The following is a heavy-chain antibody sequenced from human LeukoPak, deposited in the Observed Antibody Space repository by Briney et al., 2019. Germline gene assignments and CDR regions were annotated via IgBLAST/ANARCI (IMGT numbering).Heavy chain of an antibody. CDR1: GYTFTSYG. Sequence: ASVKVSCKASGYTFTSYGISWVRQAPGQGLEWMGWINPNSGGTNSAQKFQGRVTMTRDTSISTAYMELSRLTSDDTAVYYCARGKDWGPYWGQGTLVTVSS. CDR2: INPNSGGT. V-gene: IGHV1-2*02. CDR3: ARGKDWGPY. D-gene: IGHD7-27*01. J-gene: IGHJ4*02.